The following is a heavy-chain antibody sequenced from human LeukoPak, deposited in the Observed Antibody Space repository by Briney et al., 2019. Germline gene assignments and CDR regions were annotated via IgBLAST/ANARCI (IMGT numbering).Heavy chain of an antibody. CDR1: GGSISSYY. CDR2: IYTSGST. V-gene: IGHV4-4*07. CDR3: ASDYDLGY. J-gene: IGHJ4*02. Sequence: SEPQSLPSRVAGGSISSYYWSWIRRPAGKGVEWIGRIYTSGSTNYNPSLKSRVTMSVDTSKNQFSLKLSSVTAADTAVYYCASDYDLGYWGQGTLVTVSS. D-gene: IGHD3-22*01.